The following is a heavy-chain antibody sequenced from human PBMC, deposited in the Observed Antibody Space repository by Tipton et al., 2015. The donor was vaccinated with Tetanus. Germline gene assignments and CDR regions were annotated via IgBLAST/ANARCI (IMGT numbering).Heavy chain of an antibody. J-gene: IGHJ4*02. D-gene: IGHD4-17*01. CDR2: IYSGGTT. Sequence: SLRLSCAASGFTVSSNFMSWVRQAPGEGLEWVSIIYSGGTTYYADSVKGRFTISRDNSRTTLYLQMSSLRVEDTAVYYCTRTISNDYVAAWGQGTLVTVSP. CDR1: GFTVSSNF. V-gene: IGHV3-53*01. CDR3: TRTISNDYVAA.